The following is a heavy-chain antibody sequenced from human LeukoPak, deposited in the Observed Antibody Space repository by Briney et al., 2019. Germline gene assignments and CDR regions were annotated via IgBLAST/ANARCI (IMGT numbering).Heavy chain of an antibody. CDR1: GYSFTSYW. CDR3: ARQIAEYYYGSGTLKDYYYYMDV. J-gene: IGHJ6*03. D-gene: IGHD3-10*01. V-gene: IGHV5-51*01. Sequence: GESLKISCKGSGYSFTSYWIGWVRQMPGKGLEWMGIIYPGDSDTRYSPSFQGQVTISADKSISTAYLQWSSLKASDTAMYYCARQIAEYYYGSGTLKDYYYYMDVWGKGTTVTISS. CDR2: IYPGDSDT.